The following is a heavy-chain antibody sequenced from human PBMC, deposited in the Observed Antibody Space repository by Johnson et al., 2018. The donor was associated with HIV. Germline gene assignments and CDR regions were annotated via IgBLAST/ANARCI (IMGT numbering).Heavy chain of an antibody. CDR1: GFTFSDYA. CDR2: ISWNRGSI. CDR3: AKGELAAAGDAFDI. D-gene: IGHD6-13*01. Sequence: VQLVESGGGVVRPGGSLRLSCAASGFTFSDYAMYWVRQAPGKGLEWVSGISWNRGSICYADSVKGRFTISRDNAKNSLYLQMNSLRDEDTALYYCAKGELAAAGDAFDIWGQGTMVTVSS. V-gene: IGHV3-9*01. J-gene: IGHJ3*02.